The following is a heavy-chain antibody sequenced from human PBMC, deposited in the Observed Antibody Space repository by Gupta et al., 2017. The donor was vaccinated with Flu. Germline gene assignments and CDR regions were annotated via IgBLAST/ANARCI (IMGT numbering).Heavy chain of an antibody. CDR3: AKDWKWNYNIYGMNV. V-gene: IGHV3-30*18. J-gene: IGHJ6*02. D-gene: IGHD3-9*01. Sequence: QEQVVESGGGVVQPGRSLRLSCAASGFSFSNYGMHWVRQAPGKGLEWVADISYDGRRKNYVDSVKGRFTISRDNSKNTLSLQMNSLRTEDTAVYYCAKDWKWNYNIYGMNVWGQGTTVTVSS. CDR1: GFSFSNYG. CDR2: ISYDGRRK.